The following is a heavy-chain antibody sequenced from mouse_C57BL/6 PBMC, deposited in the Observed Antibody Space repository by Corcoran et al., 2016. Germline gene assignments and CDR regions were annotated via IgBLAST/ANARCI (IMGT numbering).Heavy chain of an antibody. CDR2: INTYSGVP. CDR1: GYTFTTYG. D-gene: IGHD4-1*01. Sequence: QIQLAQSGPELKKPGETVKITCTASGYTFTTYGIRWVKQAPGKGLKWMGWINTYSGVPTYADDFKGRFAFSLVTSASTAYLQINNLKNEDTATYFCARIETGRFAYWGQGTLVTVSA. J-gene: IGHJ3*01. CDR3: ARIETGRFAY. V-gene: IGHV9-3*01.